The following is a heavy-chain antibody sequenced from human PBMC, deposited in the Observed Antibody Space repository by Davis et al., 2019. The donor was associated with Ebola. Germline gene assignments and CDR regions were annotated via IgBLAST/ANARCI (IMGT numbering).Heavy chain of an antibody. J-gene: IGHJ4*02. Sequence: GESLKISCAASGFTFSSYWMSWVRQAPGKGLEWVANIKQDGGEKYYVDSVKGRFTISRDNAKNSLYLQMNSLRAEDTAVYYCAKDRGSYSDYWGQGTLVTVSS. D-gene: IGHD1-26*01. CDR1: GFTFSSYW. V-gene: IGHV3-7*03. CDR2: IKQDGGEK. CDR3: AKDRGSYSDY.